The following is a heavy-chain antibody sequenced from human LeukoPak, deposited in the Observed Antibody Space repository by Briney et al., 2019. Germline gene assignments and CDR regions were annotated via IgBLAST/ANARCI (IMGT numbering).Heavy chain of an antibody. J-gene: IGHJ4*02. V-gene: IGHV1-69*04. Sequence: SVKVSCKASGGTFSSYAISWVRQAPGQGLEWMGRIIPILGIANYARKFQGRVTITADKSTSTAYMELSSLRSEDTAVYYCARTMSHYYDSSGYGYWGQGTLVTVSS. CDR2: IIPILGIA. CDR1: GGTFSSYA. D-gene: IGHD3-22*01. CDR3: ARTMSHYYDSSGYGY.